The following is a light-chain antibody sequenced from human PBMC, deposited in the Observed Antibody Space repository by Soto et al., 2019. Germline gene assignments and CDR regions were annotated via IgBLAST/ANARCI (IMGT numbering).Light chain of an antibody. J-gene: IGKJ1*01. CDR1: QSVRSSY. CDR2: GAS. Sequence: VLTQAPGTLLLCPGKEATLSCRASQSVRSSYLAWYQQRSGQAPCFLSYGASSRATGIPDRFRGTGSETDFTLTLSGLEPEDFAVYYCQQYGSSPRTFGQGTEVDI. V-gene: IGKV3-20*01. CDR3: QQYGSSPRT.